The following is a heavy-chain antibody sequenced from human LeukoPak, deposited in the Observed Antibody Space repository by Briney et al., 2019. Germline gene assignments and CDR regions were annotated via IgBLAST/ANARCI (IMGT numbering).Heavy chain of an antibody. CDR3: ARGRSSGRTGMEV. CDR1: GFTFSSYS. V-gene: IGHV3-21*01. CDR2: ISSSSSYI. Sequence: GGSLRLSCAASGFTFSSYSMNWVRQAPGKGLEWVSSISSSSSYIYYADSVKGRFTISRDNAKNSLYLQMNSLRAEDTAVYYCARGRSSGRTGMEVWGQGTTVTVSS. J-gene: IGHJ6*02. D-gene: IGHD3-22*01.